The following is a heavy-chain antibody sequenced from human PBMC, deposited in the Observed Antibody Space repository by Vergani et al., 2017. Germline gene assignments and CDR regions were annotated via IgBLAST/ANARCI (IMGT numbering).Heavy chain of an antibody. V-gene: IGHV1-18*01. CDR1: GGTFSSYA. J-gene: IGHJ5*02. CDR3: ARGAGFEQWSWFDP. D-gene: IGHD2-15*01. CDR2: ISAYNGNT. Sequence: QVQLVQSGAEVKKPGSSVKVSCKASGGTFSSYAISWVRQAPGQGLEWMGWISAYNGNTNYAQKLQGRVTMTTDTSTSTAYMELRSLRSDDTAVYYCARGAGFEQWSWFDPWGQGTLVTVSS.